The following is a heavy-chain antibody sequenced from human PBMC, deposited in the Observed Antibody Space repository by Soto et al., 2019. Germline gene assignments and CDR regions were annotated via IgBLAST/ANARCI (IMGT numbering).Heavy chain of an antibody. V-gene: IGHV1-18*01. CDR3: ARHGNGDDY. CDR1: GYTFTSYG. CDR2: IRSYNNST. Sequence: QVQLVQSGAEVKKPGASVKVSCKASGYTFTSYGVNWVRQAPGQGLEWMGWIRSYNNSTNYAQKPQGRVTMTTDTSTNTAYMELRSLRSDDTAVYYCARHGNGDDYWGQGTLVTVSS. D-gene: IGHD2-8*01. J-gene: IGHJ4*02.